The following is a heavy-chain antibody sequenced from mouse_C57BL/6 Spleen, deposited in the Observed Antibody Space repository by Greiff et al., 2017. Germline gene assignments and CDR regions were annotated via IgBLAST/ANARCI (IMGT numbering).Heavy chain of an antibody. CDR2: INYDGSST. V-gene: IGHV5-16*01. CDR1: GFTFSDYY. Sequence: DVHLVESEGGLVQPGSSMKLSCTASGFTFSDYYMAWVRQVPEKGLEWVANINYDGSSTYYLDSLKSRFIISRDNAKNILYLQMSSLKSEDTATYYCARVGQGYYFDYWGQGTTLTVSS. CDR3: ARVGQGYYFDY. J-gene: IGHJ2*01.